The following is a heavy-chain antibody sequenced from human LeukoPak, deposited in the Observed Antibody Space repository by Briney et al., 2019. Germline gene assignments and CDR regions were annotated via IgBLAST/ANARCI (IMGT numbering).Heavy chain of an antibody. D-gene: IGHD4-11*01. CDR1: GGSISSSSYY. V-gene: IGHV4-39*01. Sequence: PSETLSLTCSVSGGSISSSSYYWGWIRQPPGKGLEWIGSIYYSGSTYYSPSLKSRVTISVDTSKNQFSLKLNSVTAADTAVYYCARQGYSNLDYWGQGTLVTVSS. J-gene: IGHJ4*02. CDR2: IYYSGST. CDR3: ARQGYSNLDY.